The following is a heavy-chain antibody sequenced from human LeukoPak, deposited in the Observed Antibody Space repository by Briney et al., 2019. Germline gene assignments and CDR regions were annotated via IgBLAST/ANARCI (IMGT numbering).Heavy chain of an antibody. CDR3: ARLGLLRGSSSAIDY. Sequence: SETLSLTCAVYGGSFSGYYWSWIRQPPGKGLEWIGEINHSGSTNYSPSLKSRVTISVDTSKNQFSLKLSSVTAADTAVYYCARLGLLRGSSSAIDYWGQGTLVTVSS. J-gene: IGHJ4*02. D-gene: IGHD6-13*01. CDR1: GGSFSGYY. CDR2: INHSGST. V-gene: IGHV4-34*01.